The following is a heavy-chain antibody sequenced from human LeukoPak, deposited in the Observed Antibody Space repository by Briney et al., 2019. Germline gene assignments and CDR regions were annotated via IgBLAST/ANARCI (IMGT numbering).Heavy chain of an antibody. V-gene: IGHV3-74*01. CDR3: VRERDDYANWFDP. CDR2: INSDGSST. CDR1: GFTFSSYW. Sequence: GSLRLSCVVSGFTFSSYWMHWVRPAPGKGLVWVSRINSDGSSTSYADSVKGRFTISRDNAKNTLYLQMNSLRAEDTAVYYCVRERDDYANWFDPWGQGTLVIVSS. D-gene: IGHD4-17*01. J-gene: IGHJ5*02.